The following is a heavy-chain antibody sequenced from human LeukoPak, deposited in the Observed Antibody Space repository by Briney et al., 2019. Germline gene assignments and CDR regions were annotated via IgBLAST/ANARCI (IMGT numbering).Heavy chain of an antibody. CDR1: GYTLTELS. CDR2: INAYNGNT. Sequence: ASVKVSCKVSGYTLTELSMHWVRQAPGPGLEWMGRINAYNGNTNYAQKLQGRVIMTTDTSTSTVYMELRSLRSDDTSVYYCARGGRGNFDYWGQGTLVTVSS. J-gene: IGHJ4*02. D-gene: IGHD3-10*01. V-gene: IGHV1-18*01. CDR3: ARGGRGNFDY.